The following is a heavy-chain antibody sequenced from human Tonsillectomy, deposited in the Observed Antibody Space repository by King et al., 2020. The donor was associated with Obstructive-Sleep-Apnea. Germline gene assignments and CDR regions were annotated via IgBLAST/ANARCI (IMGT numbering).Heavy chain of an antibody. CDR2: IYSGGTT. CDR3: ARAPFIWTDYDQSWYFDL. V-gene: IGHV3-66*01. J-gene: IGHJ2*01. D-gene: IGHD3/OR15-3a*01. Sequence: VQLVESGGGLGQPEGAVRLSCAASGFNVSSNYMSWVRQAPGKGLEWVSVIYSGGTTYYADSVKGRFTISRDNSKNTLHLQMNSLRAEDTALYYCARAPFIWTDYDQSWYFDLWGRGTQVTVSS. CDR1: GFNVSSNY.